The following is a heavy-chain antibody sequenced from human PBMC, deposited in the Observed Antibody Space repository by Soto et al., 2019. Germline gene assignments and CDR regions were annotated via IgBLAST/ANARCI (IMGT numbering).Heavy chain of an antibody. CDR1: GFTFGDYA. D-gene: IGHD2-2*01. CDR2: IRSKAYGGTT. V-gene: IGHV3-49*03. J-gene: IGHJ4*02. CDR3: TRNPVSQVFLVVVPAAPDY. Sequence: GGSLRLSCTASGFTFGDYAMSWFRQAPGKGLEWVGFIRSKAYGGTTEYAASVKGRFTISRDDSKSIAYLQMNSLKTEDTAVYYCTRNPVSQVFLVVVPAAPDYWGQGTLGTVSS.